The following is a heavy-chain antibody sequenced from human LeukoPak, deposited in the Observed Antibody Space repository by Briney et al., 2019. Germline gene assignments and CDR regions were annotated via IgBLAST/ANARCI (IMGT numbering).Heavy chain of an antibody. J-gene: IGHJ4*02. V-gene: IGHV4-59*08. Sequence: SETLSLTCTVSGGSISSYYWSWIRQPPGKGLEWIGYIYYSGSTNYNPSLKSRVTISVDTSKNQFSLKLSSVTAADTAVYYCARQSSGYSIDYWGQGTLVTVSS. CDR2: IYYSGST. CDR1: GGSISSYY. D-gene: IGHD3-22*01. CDR3: ARQSSGYSIDY.